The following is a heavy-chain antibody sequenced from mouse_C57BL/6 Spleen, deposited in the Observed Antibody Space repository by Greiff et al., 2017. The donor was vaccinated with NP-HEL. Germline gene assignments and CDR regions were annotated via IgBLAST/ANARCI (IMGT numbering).Heavy chain of an antibody. Sequence: VQLVESGAELVMPGASVKLSCKASGYTFTSYWMHWVKQRPGQGLEWIGEIDPSDSYTNYNQKFKGKSTLTVDKSSSTAYMQLSSLTSEDSAVYYCARRSNYLFDYWGQGTTLTVSS. D-gene: IGHD2-5*01. V-gene: IGHV1-69*01. CDR1: GYTFTSYW. CDR2: IDPSDSYT. J-gene: IGHJ2*01. CDR3: ARRSNYLFDY.